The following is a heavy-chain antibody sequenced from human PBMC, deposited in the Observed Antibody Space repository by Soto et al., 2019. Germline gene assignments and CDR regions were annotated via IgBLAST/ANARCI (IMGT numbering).Heavy chain of an antibody. V-gene: IGHV1-3*01. CDR2: INAGNSNT. J-gene: IGHJ5*02. Sequence: ASVKVSCKASGYTFTSYAMHWVRQAPGQRLEWMGWINAGNSNTKYSQKFQGRVTITRDTSASTAYMELSSLRSEDTAVYYCASGPFGVVIIGWFDPWGQGTLVTVSS. D-gene: IGHD3-3*01. CDR3: ASGPFGVVIIGWFDP. CDR1: GYTFTSYA.